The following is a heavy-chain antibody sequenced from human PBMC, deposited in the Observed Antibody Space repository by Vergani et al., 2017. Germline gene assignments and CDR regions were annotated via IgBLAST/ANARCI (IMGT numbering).Heavy chain of an antibody. Sequence: EVQLVQSGAEVKKPGASLKISCKGSGYSFTSYWIGWVRQMPGKGLEWMGIIYPGDSDTRYSPSFQGQVTISADKSISTAYLQWSSLKASDTAMYYCARRVIGFYDSSGYYYDYWGQGTLVTVSS. D-gene: IGHD3-22*01. V-gene: IGHV5-51*03. CDR1: GYSFTSYW. CDR2: IYPGDSDT. J-gene: IGHJ4*02. CDR3: ARRVIGFYDSSGYYYDY.